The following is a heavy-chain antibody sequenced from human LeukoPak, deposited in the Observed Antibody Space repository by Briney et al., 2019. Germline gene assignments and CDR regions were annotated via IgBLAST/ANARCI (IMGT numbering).Heavy chain of an antibody. D-gene: IGHD3-22*01. J-gene: IGHJ6*04. CDR2: IYYSGST. Sequence: SETLSLTCTVSGGSISSSTYYWAWIRQPPGKGLEWIGSIYYSGSTYYNPSLKSRLTISVDTSKNQFSLRLTSVSAADTAVYYCARGITMIVVATGMDVWGKGTTVTVSS. CDR3: ARGITMIVVATGMDV. V-gene: IGHV4-39*01. CDR1: GGSISSSTYY.